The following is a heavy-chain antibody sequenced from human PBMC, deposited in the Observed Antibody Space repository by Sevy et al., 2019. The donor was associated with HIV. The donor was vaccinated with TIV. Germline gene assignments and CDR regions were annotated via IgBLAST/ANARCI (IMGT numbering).Heavy chain of an antibody. D-gene: IGHD4-4*01. J-gene: IGHJ4*02. Sequence: GGSLRLSCAASGFTFSSYAMSWVRQAPGKGLEWVSAISGSGGSTYYADSVKGRFTISRDNSKNTLYLQMNSLRAEDTAVYYCAKAIPNCSNSLPGYYFDYWGQGTLVTVSS. CDR2: ISGSGGST. CDR1: GFTFSSYA. CDR3: AKAIPNCSNSLPGYYFDY. V-gene: IGHV3-23*01.